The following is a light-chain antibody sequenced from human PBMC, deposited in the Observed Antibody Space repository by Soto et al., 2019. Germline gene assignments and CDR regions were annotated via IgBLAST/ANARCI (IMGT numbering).Light chain of an antibody. J-gene: IGKJ5*01. CDR2: GAS. Sequence: VMTQSPATLSVSPGERATLSCRASQSVSSDLAWYQLKPGQAPRLLIYGASTRATGIPARFSGSGSGTEFTLTISSLQSEDFAVYYCQQYNDWPPTSGQGTILDI. CDR1: QSVSSD. CDR3: QQYNDWPPT. V-gene: IGKV3-15*01.